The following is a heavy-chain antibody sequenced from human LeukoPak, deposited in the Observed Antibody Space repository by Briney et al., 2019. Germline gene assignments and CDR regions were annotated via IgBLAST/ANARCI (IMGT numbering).Heavy chain of an antibody. CDR2: ITGGGGTT. D-gene: IGHD3-10*01. V-gene: IGHV3-23*01. CDR1: GFIFSNYV. CDR3: ARSYDSGSATFPPGWFDP. J-gene: IGHJ5*02. Sequence: GGSLRLSCAASGFIFSNYVMTWVRQAPGKGREWVSSITGGGGTTYYADSVRGRFTISRDNSKSTLYLQMNSLSAEDTAVYFCARSYDSGSATFPPGWFDPWGQGTLVTVSP.